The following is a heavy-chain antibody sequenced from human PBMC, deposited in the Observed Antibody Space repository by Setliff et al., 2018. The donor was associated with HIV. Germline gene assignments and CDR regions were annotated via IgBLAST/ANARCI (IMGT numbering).Heavy chain of an antibody. V-gene: IGHV1-2*02. CDR1: GYTFTAHH. CDR2: IIPKSGET. J-gene: IGHJ4*02. D-gene: IGHD1-26*01. CDR3: ARDVGVPGRGNALKY. Sequence: GASVKVSCKSSGYTFTAHHIHWVRQAPGQGPEWMGWIIPKSGETSYAEKFRGRVTMTRDTSLSTAYMELSWLTSDDTAVYYCARDVGVPGRGNALKYWAQGTLVTVSS.